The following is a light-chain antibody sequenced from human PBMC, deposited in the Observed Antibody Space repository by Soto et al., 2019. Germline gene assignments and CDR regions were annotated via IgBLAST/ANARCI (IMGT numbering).Light chain of an antibody. J-gene: IGKJ2*01. V-gene: IGKV3-11*01. CDR1: QSVSSS. CDR3: QQRSNWPRP. CDR2: DAS. Sequence: EIVLTQSPATLSLSPGERATLSCRASQSVSSSLAWYQQKPGQAPRLLIYDASNRATGIPDRFSGSGSGTDFTLTISSPEPEDFAVYYCQQRSNWPRPFGQGTKLEIK.